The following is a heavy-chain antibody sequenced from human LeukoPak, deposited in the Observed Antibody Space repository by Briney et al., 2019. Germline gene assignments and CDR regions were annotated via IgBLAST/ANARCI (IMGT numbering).Heavy chain of an antibody. CDR2: MNPNSGDT. V-gene: IGHV1-8*01. Sequence: ASVTVSCTASGYTFTTYDISWVRQATGQGLEWMGWMNPNSGDTDYAQKFQGRVTMTRNTSISTAYMELSSLRSEDTAVYYCPRRPYYYDSSGYYADYYYFMDVWGKGTTVTVSS. CDR1: GYTFTTYD. CDR3: PRRPYYYDSSGYYADYYYFMDV. D-gene: IGHD3-22*01. J-gene: IGHJ6*03.